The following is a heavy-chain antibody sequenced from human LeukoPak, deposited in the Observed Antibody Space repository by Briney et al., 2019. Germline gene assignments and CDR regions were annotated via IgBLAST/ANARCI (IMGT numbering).Heavy chain of an antibody. V-gene: IGHV4-59*08. D-gene: IGHD2-15*01. Sequence: KPSETLSLTCTVSGGSISSYYWSWIRQPPGKGLEWIGYIYYSGSTNYNPSLKSRVTISVDTSKNQFSLKLSSVTAADTAVYYCARHGLGYCSGGSCAPLDYWGQGTLVTVSS. CDR2: IYYSGST. CDR3: ARHGLGYCSGGSCAPLDY. CDR1: GGSISSYY. J-gene: IGHJ4*02.